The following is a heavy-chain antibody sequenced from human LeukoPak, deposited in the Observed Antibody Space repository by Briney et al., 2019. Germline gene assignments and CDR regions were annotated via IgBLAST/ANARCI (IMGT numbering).Heavy chain of an antibody. Sequence: SETLSLTCTVSGGSFSGYYWSWIRQPLGKGLEWIGEINHSGSTNYNPSLKSRVTISVDTSKNQFSLKLSSVTAADTAVYYCAKPHIAAAGTRYFQHWGQGTLVTVSS. CDR1: GGSFSGYY. CDR2: INHSGST. D-gene: IGHD6-13*01. CDR3: AKPHIAAAGTRYFQH. J-gene: IGHJ1*01. V-gene: IGHV4-34*01.